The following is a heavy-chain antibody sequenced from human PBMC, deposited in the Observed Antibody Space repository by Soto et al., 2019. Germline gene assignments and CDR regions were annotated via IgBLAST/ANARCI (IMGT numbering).Heavy chain of an antibody. J-gene: IGHJ6*03. Sequence: GGSLGLSCAAAGFTFSSYGMYWVRQAPGKGLEWVAVISYDGSNKYYADSVKGRFTISRDNSKNTLYLQMNSLRAEDTAVYYCANSDILGTEKYYYYMDVWGKGTTVTVSS. CDR1: GFTFSSYG. V-gene: IGHV3-30*18. CDR3: ANSDILGTEKYYYYMDV. D-gene: IGHD5-12*01. CDR2: ISYDGSNK.